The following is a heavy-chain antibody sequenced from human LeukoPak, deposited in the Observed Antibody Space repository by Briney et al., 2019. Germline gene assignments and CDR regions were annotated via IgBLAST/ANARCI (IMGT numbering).Heavy chain of an antibody. CDR1: GGSISSHY. D-gene: IGHD6-6*01. V-gene: IGHV4-59*11. J-gene: IGHJ4*02. CDR3: ARVTLDSSSFYFGNNYYFDY. Sequence: SETLSLTCTVSGGSISSHYWSWIRQPPGKGLEWIGYIYYSGSTNYNPSLKSRVTISVDTSKNQFSLKLSSVTAADTAVYYCARVTLDSSSFYFGNNYYFDYWGQGTLVTVSS. CDR2: IYYSGST.